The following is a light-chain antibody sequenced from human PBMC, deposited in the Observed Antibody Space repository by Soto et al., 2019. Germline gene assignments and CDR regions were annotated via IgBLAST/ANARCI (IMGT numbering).Light chain of an antibody. CDR3: QQYNNWPPRT. CDR2: QTS. J-gene: IGKJ5*01. V-gene: IGKV3D-15*01. CDR1: QYINTR. Sequence: EIVLTQSQPTLSSFPGHRLIPPSIPSQYINTRLAWYQHRPGQAPRLLIYQTSIRAAGIPARFSASGSGTEFTLTISSLQSEDFAVYYCQQYNNWPPRTFGQGTRLEI.